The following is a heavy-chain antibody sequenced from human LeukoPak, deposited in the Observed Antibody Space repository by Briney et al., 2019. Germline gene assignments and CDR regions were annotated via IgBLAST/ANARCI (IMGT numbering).Heavy chain of an antibody. Sequence: ASVKVSCKASGYTFTGYYMHWVRQAPGQGLEWMGWINPNSGGTNYAQKFQGRVTMTRDTSISTAYMELSRLRSDDTAVYYCARDHCSSTSCSGNWFDPWGQGTLVTVSS. D-gene: IGHD2-2*01. J-gene: IGHJ5*02. CDR1: GYTFTGYY. V-gene: IGHV1-2*02. CDR2: INPNSGGT. CDR3: ARDHCSSTSCSGNWFDP.